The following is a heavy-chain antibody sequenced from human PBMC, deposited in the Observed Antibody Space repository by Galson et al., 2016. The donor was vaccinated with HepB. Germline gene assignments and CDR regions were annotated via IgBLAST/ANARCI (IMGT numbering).Heavy chain of an antibody. V-gene: IGHV3-23*01. CDR3: ARSTGYCHSGGCNDRVPFDS. CDR2: INSGGDSA. J-gene: IGHJ4*02. CDR1: GFRFSTYA. D-gene: IGHD2-15*01. Sequence: SLRLSCAASGFRFSTYAMNWVRQAPGKALGWLSAINSGGDSAYYADSVKGRFTMSRDNSKNTLFLQMNSLRGEDTAVYFCARSTGYCHSGGCNDRVPFDSWGQGTLVTVSS.